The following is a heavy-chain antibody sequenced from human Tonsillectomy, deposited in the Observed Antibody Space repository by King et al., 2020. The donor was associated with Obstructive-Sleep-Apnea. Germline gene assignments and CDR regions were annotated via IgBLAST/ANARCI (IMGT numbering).Heavy chain of an antibody. J-gene: IGHJ4*02. Sequence: VQLVESGGGLVKPGGSLRLSCAASGFTFSDYTMNWVRQAPGKGLEWGSSISSSSGYIYYADSVKGRFTISRDNAENSLYLQMNSLRVEETAVYYCASVLAAAAPFDYWGQGTLVTVSS. CDR3: ASVLAAAAPFDY. CDR2: ISSSSGYI. CDR1: GFTFSDYT. D-gene: IGHD6-13*01. V-gene: IGHV3-21*01.